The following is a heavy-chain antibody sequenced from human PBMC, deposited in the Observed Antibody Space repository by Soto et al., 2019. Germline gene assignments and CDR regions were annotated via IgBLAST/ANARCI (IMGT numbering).Heavy chain of an antibody. Sequence: EVQLLESGGDLIQPGGSLRLSCVASGLTFGSRAMSWVRQSPGEGLEWVSTITDTGGDAKYADSVRGRFAISRDNPKNAPDLQMSTMTAEASAIYFCVRESKDSYPGSRIFDFWGRGTLVTVSS. CDR3: VRESKDSYPGSRIFDF. V-gene: IGHV3-23*01. CDR2: ITDTGGDA. CDR1: GLTFGSRA. J-gene: IGHJ4*02. D-gene: IGHD3-10*01.